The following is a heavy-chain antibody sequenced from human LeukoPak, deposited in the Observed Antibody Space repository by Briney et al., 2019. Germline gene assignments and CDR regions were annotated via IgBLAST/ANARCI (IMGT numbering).Heavy chain of an antibody. V-gene: IGHV3-7*03. D-gene: IGHD2-2*01. CDR1: GFTFSSYW. CDR3: GRGGGGIVVVPAARIWFDP. Sequence: GGSLRLSCEASGFTFSSYWMSWVRQAPGKGLEWVANIKQDGSEKYYVDSVKGRFTISRDNAKNSLYLQMSSLRSEDTAVYYCGRGGGGIVVVPAARIWFDPWGQGTLVTVSS. J-gene: IGHJ5*02. CDR2: IKQDGSEK.